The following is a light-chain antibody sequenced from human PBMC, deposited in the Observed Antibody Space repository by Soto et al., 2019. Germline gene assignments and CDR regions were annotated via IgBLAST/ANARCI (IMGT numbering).Light chain of an antibody. CDR3: QVWDSSSDHRVV. V-gene: IGLV3-21*04. J-gene: IGLJ2*01. CDR1: NIGRRS. CDR2: YDS. Sequence: SYELAQPPSVSVAPGRTAMITCGGENIGRRSVHWYQQKPGQAPVLVLYYDSDRPSGIPERISGSNAGNTATLTISRVEAGDEADYYCQVWDSSSDHRVVFGGGTQLTVL.